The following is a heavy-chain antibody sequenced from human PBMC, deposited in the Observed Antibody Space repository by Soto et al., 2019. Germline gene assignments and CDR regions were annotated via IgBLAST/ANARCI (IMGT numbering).Heavy chain of an antibody. CDR2: IYSSGSA. CDR1: GGSISDYY. J-gene: IGHJ4*02. V-gene: IGHV4-4*07. D-gene: IGHD3-10*01. Sequence: VLLQESGPGLMKPSETLSLTCTVFGGSISDYYWSWIRQSAGKGLEWIRRIYSSGSANYNPSLQSRVTMSVDTSNNEVSLEVTSVTAADTAVYFCARGGTRSGELFTYWGQGTLVTVSS. CDR3: ARGGTRSGELFTY.